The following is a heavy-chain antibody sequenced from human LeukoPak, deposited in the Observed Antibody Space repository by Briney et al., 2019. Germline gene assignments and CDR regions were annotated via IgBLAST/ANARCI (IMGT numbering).Heavy chain of an antibody. CDR2: ISANSGDT. CDR3: ARTVGDRADP. V-gene: IGHV1-18*01. Sequence: ASVKVSCKASGYPFTTYGFIWVRQAPGLGLEWMGWISANSGDTKYGQSFQGRVTMTTDTTTETAYMELRSLRFDDTAIYYCARTVGDRADPWGQGSLVTASS. J-gene: IGHJ5*02. D-gene: IGHD2-21*01. CDR1: GYPFTTYG.